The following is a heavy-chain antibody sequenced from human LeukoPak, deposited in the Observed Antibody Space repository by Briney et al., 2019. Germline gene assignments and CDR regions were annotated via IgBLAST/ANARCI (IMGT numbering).Heavy chain of an antibody. D-gene: IGHD1-26*01. J-gene: IGHJ4*02. CDR2: INPNSGGT. CDR3: ARAFEVGANEGRYRY. V-gene: IGHV1-2*02. CDR1: GYTFTGYY. Sequence: ASVTVSFKASGYTFTGYYMHWVRQAPGQGLEWMGWINPNSGGTNYAQKFQGRVTMTRDTSISTAYMELSRLRSDDTAVYYCARAFEVGANEGRYRYWGQGTLVTVSS.